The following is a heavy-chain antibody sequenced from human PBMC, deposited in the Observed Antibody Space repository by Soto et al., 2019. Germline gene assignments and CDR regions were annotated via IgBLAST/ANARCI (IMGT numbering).Heavy chain of an antibody. CDR3: ARVGWEDDSSGSFDY. CDR2: TNHSGST. J-gene: IGHJ4*02. Sequence: SETLSLTCAVYGGAFSGYYWNWVRQPPGKGLEWIGETNHSGSTNYNPSLKSRVTISVDTSKKQFSLKLSSVTAADTAVYYCARVGWEDDSSGSFDYWGQGTLVTVSS. D-gene: IGHD3-22*01. V-gene: IGHV4-34*01. CDR1: GGAFSGYY.